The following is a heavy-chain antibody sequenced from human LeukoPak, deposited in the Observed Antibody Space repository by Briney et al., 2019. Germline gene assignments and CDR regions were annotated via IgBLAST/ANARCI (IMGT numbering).Heavy chain of an antibody. J-gene: IGHJ4*02. D-gene: IGHD4-17*01. CDR1: GFTFSRYS. CDR3: AREAVKEDFEY. Sequence: PGGSLRLSCAASGFTFSRYSISWVRQAPGRGLERVSYISGSGSSIQYADSVKGRFTISRDNAKNSVYLQMNSLRAEDTAVYYCAREAVKEDFEYWGQGSLVTVSS. V-gene: IGHV3-48*04. CDR2: ISGSGSSI.